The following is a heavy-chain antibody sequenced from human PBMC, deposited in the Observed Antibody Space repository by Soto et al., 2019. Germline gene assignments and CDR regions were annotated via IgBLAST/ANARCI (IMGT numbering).Heavy chain of an antibody. CDR1: GFTFNNAW. D-gene: IGHD3-22*01. CDR3: TTAEQYYDSSSFDY. Sequence: GGSLRLSCVASGFTFNNAWMNWVRQAPGKGLEWVGRITSKTDGGTTDYAALVKGRFTISRDDSKTTLYLQINGLKTEDTAVYYCTTAEQYYDSSSFDYWGQGTLVTV. J-gene: IGHJ4*02. V-gene: IGHV3-15*01. CDR2: ITSKTDGGTT.